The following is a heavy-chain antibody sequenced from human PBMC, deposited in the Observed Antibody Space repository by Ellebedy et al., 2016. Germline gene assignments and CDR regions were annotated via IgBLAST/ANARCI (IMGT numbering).Heavy chain of an antibody. CDR2: ISGAGGST. CDR1: GFTFSSHG. V-gene: IGHV3-23*01. Sequence: GESLKISXAASGFTFSSHGLTWVRQAPGKGLEWVSGISGAGGSTYYADSAKGRFTISRDNSKNTLYLQMNSLRAEDTAVYYCAKDLGGLQGYWGQGTLVTVSS. D-gene: IGHD5-24*01. J-gene: IGHJ4*02. CDR3: AKDLGGLQGY.